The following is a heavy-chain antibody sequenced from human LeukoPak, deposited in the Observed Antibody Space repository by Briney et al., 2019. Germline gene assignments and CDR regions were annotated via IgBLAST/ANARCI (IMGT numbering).Heavy chain of an antibody. D-gene: IGHD3-16*01. V-gene: IGHV3-23*01. J-gene: IGHJ4*02. CDR1: GFTFSSYA. CDR3: ARDPPGDYVWGSYSN. CDR2: ISGSGGST. Sequence: GGSLRLSCAASGFTFSSYAMSWVRQAPGKGLEWVSAISGSGGSTYYADSVKGRFTISRDNSKNTLYLQMNSLRAEDTAVYYCARDPPGDYVWGSYSNWGQGTLVTVSS.